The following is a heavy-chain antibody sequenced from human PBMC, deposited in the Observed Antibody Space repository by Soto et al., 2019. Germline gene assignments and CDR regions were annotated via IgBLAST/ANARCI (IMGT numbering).Heavy chain of an antibody. V-gene: IGHV3-23*01. Sequence: GGSLRLSCAASGFKFSNSAMTWVRQAPGKGLECVSAISGSGGSTYYADSVKGRFTISRDNSENTLYLQMSILGAEDTAVYYCTKAPVVWGSSWYFGLWGRGTLVTVSS. J-gene: IGHJ2*01. CDR2: ISGSGGST. CDR1: GFKFSNSA. CDR3: TKAPVVWGSSWYFGL. D-gene: IGHD7-27*01.